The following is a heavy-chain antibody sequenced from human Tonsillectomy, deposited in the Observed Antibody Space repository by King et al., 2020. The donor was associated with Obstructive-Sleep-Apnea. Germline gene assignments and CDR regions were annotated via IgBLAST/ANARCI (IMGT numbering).Heavy chain of an antibody. CDR1: GFTFSSYS. CDR2: ISSSSSYI. CDR3: ARSGSSGYSTLDY. V-gene: IGHV3-21*01. Sequence: VQLVESGGGLVKPGGSLRLSCAASGFTFSSYSMNWVRQAPGKGLEWVSSISSSSSYIYYADSVKGRFTISRDNAKNPLYLQMNSLRAEDTAVYYCARSGSSGYSTLDYWGQGTLVTVSS. J-gene: IGHJ4*02. D-gene: IGHD3-22*01.